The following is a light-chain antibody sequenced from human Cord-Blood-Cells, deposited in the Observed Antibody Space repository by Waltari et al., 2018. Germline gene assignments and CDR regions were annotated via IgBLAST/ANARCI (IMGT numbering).Light chain of an antibody. J-gene: IGLJ3*02. CDR2: GNS. CDR3: QSYDSSLSGWV. Sequence: QSVLTQPPSVSGAPGQRVTISCTGSSSNIGAGYDGHWYQQLPGTAPKLLICGNSERPSGVPDRFSCSKSGSSASLAITGLQSEDEADYYGQSYDSSLSGWVFGGGTKLTVL. CDR1: SSNIGAGYD. V-gene: IGLV1-40*01.